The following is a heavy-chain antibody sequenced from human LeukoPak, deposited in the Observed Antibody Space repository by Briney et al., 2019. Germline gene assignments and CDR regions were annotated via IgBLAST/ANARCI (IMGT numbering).Heavy chain of an antibody. D-gene: IGHD1-26*01. Sequence: PGGSLRLSCAASGFTFSSYAMHWVRQAPGKGLDYVSAISSNGGSTYYANSVKGRFTISRDNSKNTLYLQMGSLRAEDMAVYYCARGGATYYYYYMDVWGKGTKVNVSS. CDR1: GFTFSSYA. V-gene: IGHV3-64*01. CDR2: ISSNGGST. J-gene: IGHJ6*03. CDR3: ARGGATYYYYYMDV.